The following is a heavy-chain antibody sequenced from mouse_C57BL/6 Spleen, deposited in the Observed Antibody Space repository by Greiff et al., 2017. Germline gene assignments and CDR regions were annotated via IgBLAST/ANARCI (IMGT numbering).Heavy chain of an antibody. V-gene: IGHV10-1*01. J-gene: IGHJ4*01. Sequence: EVKLMESGGGLVQPKGSLKLSCAASGFSFNTYAMNWVRQAPGKGLEWVARIRSKSNNYATYYADSVKDRFTISRDDSESMLYLQMNNLKTEDTAMYYCVGDYDGYAMDYWGQGTSVTVSS. CDR2: IRSKSNNYAT. CDR3: VGDYDGYAMDY. D-gene: IGHD2-4*01. CDR1: GFSFNTYA.